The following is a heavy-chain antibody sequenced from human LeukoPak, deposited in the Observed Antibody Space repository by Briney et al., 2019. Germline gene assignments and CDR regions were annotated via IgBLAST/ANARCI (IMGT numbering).Heavy chain of an antibody. CDR2: INHNGNVN. Sequence: GGSLRLSCAASGFTFSSYWMNWARQAPGKGLEWVASINHNGNVNYYVDSVKGRFTISRDNAKNSLYLQMSNLRAEDTAVYYCARGPPFDYWGQGTLVTVSS. CDR3: ARGPPFDY. CDR1: GFTFSSYW. V-gene: IGHV3-7*03. J-gene: IGHJ4*02.